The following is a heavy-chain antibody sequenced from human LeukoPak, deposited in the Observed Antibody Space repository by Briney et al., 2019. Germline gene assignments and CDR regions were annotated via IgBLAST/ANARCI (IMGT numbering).Heavy chain of an antibody. CDR3: ARGRPYCSSTSCPIDS. CDR1: GFTFSSYS. CDR2: ISSSSGTI. Sequence: GGSLRLSCAASGFTFSSYSMNWVRQAPGKGLEWVSYISSSSGTIYYADSVKGRFTISRDNAKNSLYLQMNGLRAEDTAVYYCARGRPYCSSTSCPIDSWGQGTLVTVSS. J-gene: IGHJ4*02. V-gene: IGHV3-48*01. D-gene: IGHD2-2*01.